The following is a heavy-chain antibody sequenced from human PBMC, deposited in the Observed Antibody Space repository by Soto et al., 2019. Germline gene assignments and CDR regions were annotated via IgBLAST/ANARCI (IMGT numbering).Heavy chain of an antibody. Sequence: KASETLSLTCTVSGGSISSYYWSWIRQPPGKGLEWIGYIYYSGSTNYNPSLKSRVTISVDTSKNQFSLKLSSVTAADTAVYYCARSRGAFDIWGQGTMVTVSS. CDR2: IYYSGST. J-gene: IGHJ3*02. V-gene: IGHV4-59*01. CDR1: GGSISSYY. CDR3: ARSRGAFDI.